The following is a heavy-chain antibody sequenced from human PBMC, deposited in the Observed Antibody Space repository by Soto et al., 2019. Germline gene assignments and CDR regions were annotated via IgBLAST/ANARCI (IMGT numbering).Heavy chain of an antibody. Sequence: ALVKVSCKASGYTFTRYDINWVRQATGQGLEWMGWMNPNSGNTGYAQKFQGRVTMTRNTSISTAYMELSSLRSEDTAVYYCARVVKQWLAYDAFDIWGQGTMVTVSS. CDR2: MNPNSGNT. J-gene: IGHJ3*02. CDR1: GYTFTRYD. V-gene: IGHV1-8*01. D-gene: IGHD6-19*01. CDR3: ARVVKQWLAYDAFDI.